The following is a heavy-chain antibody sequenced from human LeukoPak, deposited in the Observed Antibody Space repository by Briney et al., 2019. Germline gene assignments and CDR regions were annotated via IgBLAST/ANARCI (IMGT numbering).Heavy chain of an antibody. CDR2: IRYDGTNN. J-gene: IGHJ4*02. CDR3: AKGLGNSWYSLSY. CDR1: GFTFSSYG. V-gene: IGHV3-30*02. D-gene: IGHD6-13*01. Sequence: GGSLRLSCAASGFTFSSYGMHWVRQAPGKGLEWVAFIRYDGTNNYYADSVRGRFTISRDNSKNTLYLQMNSLRAEDTAMYYCAKGLGNSWYSLSYWGQGTLVTVSS.